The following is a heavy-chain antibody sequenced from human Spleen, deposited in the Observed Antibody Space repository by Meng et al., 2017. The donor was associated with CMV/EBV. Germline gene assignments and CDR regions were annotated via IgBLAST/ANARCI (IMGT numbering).Heavy chain of an antibody. CDR1: GYTFFTYG. CDR2: ISTYNGNT. CDR3: ARDYYKSSDYWFDTVDI. V-gene: IGHV1-18*01. D-gene: IGHD3-22*01. Sequence: ASVKVSCKASGYTFFTYGISWVRQAPGQGLEWMGWISTYNGNTNYAQKFQGRVTMTTDTSTSTAYMELRSLNSDDTAVYYCARDYYKSSDYWFDTVDIWGQGTMVTVSS. J-gene: IGHJ3*02.